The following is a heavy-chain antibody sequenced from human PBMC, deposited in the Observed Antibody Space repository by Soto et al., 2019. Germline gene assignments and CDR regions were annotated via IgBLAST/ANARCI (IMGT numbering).Heavy chain of an antibody. V-gene: IGHV1-8*01. CDR3: AREVLYGSSQDNTFDI. Sequence: QVQLVQTGAEVKKSGASVRISCKASGYTFNRHDINWVRQATGQGPEWIGWMNPNSGNTGYAQKFQGRVTMTRDTSITTAYMDLSSLTSEDTAIYYCAREVLYGSSQDNTFDIWGQGTMVTVSS. CDR2: MNPNSGNT. CDR1: GYTFNRHD. J-gene: IGHJ3*02. D-gene: IGHD6-19*01.